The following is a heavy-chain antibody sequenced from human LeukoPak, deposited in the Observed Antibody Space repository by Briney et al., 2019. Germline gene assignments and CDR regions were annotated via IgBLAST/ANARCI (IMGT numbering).Heavy chain of an antibody. D-gene: IGHD3-16*01. CDR2: IYPGNSDT. J-gene: IGHJ6*03. CDR1: GYSFTNYW. V-gene: IGHV5-51*01. CDR3: ARFLGGDPGYYYYYMDV. Sequence: HGESLKISCKGSGYSFTNYWIGWVRQMPGKGLEWMGIIYPGNSDTRYSPSFQGRVTISADKSITTAYLQWSSLKASDTAMYYCARFLGGDPGYYYYYMDVWGKGTTVTVSS.